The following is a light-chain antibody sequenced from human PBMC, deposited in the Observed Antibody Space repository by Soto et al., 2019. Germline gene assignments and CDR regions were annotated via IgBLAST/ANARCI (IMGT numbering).Light chain of an antibody. CDR3: CSYAGSVV. J-gene: IGLJ2*01. V-gene: IGLV2-23*01. CDR1: SSDVGSYNL. CDR2: EGS. Sequence: QSVLTQPASVSGSPGQSITISCTGTSSDVGSYNLVSWYQQHPGKAPKLMIYEGSKRPSGVSNRFSGSKSGNTASLTISGVQAEDDADYYCCSYAGSVVFGGGTKLTVL.